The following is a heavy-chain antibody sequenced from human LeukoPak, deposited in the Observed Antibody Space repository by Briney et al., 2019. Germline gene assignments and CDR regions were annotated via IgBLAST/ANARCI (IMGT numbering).Heavy chain of an antibody. CDR1: GGTFSSYA. J-gene: IGHJ4*02. D-gene: IGHD2-2*01. CDR2: IIPIFGTA. V-gene: IGHV1-69*13. CDR3: ARGGYCSSTSCYFDY. Sequence: TVKVSCKASGGTFSSYAISWVRQAPGQGLEWMGGIIPIFGTANYAQKFQGRVTITADESTSTAYMELSSLRSEDTAVYYCARGGYCSSTSCYFDYWGQGTLVTVSS.